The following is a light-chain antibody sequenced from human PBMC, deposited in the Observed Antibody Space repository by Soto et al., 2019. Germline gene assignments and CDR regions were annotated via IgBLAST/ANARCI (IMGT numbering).Light chain of an antibody. Sequence: CVRAQAASATGTPGQRGTISCSGNNSNNGSNTVNWYQQLPGTAPKLLIYSNNQRPSGVPDRFSGSKSGTSASLAISGLHSEYEADYYCAAWYHSLHCRYVFRTGTKVTVL. V-gene: IGLV1-44*01. CDR3: AAWYHSLHCRYV. CDR2: SNN. CDR1: NSNNGSNT. J-gene: IGLJ1*01.